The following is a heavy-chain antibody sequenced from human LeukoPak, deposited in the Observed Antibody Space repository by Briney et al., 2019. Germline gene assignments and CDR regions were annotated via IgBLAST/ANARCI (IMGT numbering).Heavy chain of an antibody. CDR1: GFTFSSYG. J-gene: IGHJ5*02. CDR3: AKDHLKRSSTSCGSFDP. V-gene: IGHV3-30*02. CDR2: IRYDGSNK. Sequence: PGGSLRLSCAASGFTFSSYGMHWFRQAPGKGLEWVAFIRYDGSNKYYADPVKGRFTISRDNSKNTLYLQMNSLRAEDTAVYYCAKDHLKRSSTSCGSFDPWGQGTLVTVSS. D-gene: IGHD2-2*01.